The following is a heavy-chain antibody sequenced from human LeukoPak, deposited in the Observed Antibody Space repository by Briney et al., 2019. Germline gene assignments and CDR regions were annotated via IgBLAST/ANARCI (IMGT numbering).Heavy chain of an antibody. CDR1: GGSISSGSYC. CDR3: ATIFISTAHFQH. V-gene: IGHV4-61*09. Sequence: ESSETLSLTCTVSGGSISSGSYCWSWIRQPAGKGLEWIGHIYTSGNTNYNPSLKSRVTISVDTSKNQFSLKLSSVTAADTAVYYCATIFISTAHFQHWGQGTLVTVSS. J-gene: IGHJ1*01. D-gene: IGHD3-3*01. CDR2: IYTSGNT.